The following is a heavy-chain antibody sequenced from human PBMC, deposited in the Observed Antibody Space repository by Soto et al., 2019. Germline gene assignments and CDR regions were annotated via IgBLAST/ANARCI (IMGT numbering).Heavy chain of an antibody. J-gene: IGHJ5*02. D-gene: IGHD3-9*01. CDR2: IHYSGST. CDR3: ARVRRYDILTGSRWFDP. V-gene: IGHV4-31*03. Sequence: SETLSLTCTVSGGSISSGGYYWSWIRQHPGKGLEWIGYIHYSGSTYYNPSLKSRVTISVDTSKNQFSLKLSSVTAADTAVYYCARVRRYDILTGSRWFDPWGQGTLVTVSS. CDR1: GGSISSGGYY.